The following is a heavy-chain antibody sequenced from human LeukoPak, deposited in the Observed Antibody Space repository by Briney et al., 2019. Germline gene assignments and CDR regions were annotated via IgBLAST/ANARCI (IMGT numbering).Heavy chain of an antibody. CDR1: GGSISSGDYY. V-gene: IGHV4-30-4*01. J-gene: IGHJ4*02. CDR3: ARGPYGSGSYY. D-gene: IGHD3-10*01. Sequence: SETLSLTCTVSGGSISSGDYYWSWIRQPPGKGLEWIGYIYYSGTTYYNPSLKSRVTISVDTSKNQFSLKLTSVTAADTAVYYCARGPYGSGSYYWGQGTLVTVSA. CDR2: IYYSGTT.